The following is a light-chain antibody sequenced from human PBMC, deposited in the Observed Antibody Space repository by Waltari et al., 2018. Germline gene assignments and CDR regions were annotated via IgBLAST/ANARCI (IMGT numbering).Light chain of an antibody. J-gene: IGLJ2*01. V-gene: IGLV2-23*02. CDR2: EVS. CDR1: SNYVGSYHL. CDR3: CSYGGASARL. Sequence: QSALTQPASVSGSPGQSITISCTGSSNYVGSYHLVAWYNQHPGEAPTLILYEVSKRPSGVSDRFSGSKSGNTASLTISGLRPEDEADYYCCSYGGASARLFGGGTKVTVL.